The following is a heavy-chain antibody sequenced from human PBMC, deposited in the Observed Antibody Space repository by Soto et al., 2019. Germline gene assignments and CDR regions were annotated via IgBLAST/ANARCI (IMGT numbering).Heavy chain of an antibody. D-gene: IGHD2-15*01. J-gene: IGHJ4*02. CDR3: HCAHMVGAPCDD. CDR1: GFTFSSYA. Sequence: QVQLLESGGGVVQPGGSLRLSCAVSGFTFSSYALHWVRQAPGEGLEWVAVISYDGTNKYYADSVKGRSTFYRDKAKKTLYLHMHILRVGATASDACHCAHMVGAPCDDWGQGTLVTVSS. CDR2: ISYDGTNK. V-gene: IGHV3-30-3*01.